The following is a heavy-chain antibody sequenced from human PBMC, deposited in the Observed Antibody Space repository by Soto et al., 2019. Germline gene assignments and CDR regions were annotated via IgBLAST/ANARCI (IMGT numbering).Heavy chain of an antibody. V-gene: IGHV4-4*02. J-gene: IGHJ4*02. D-gene: IGHD2-2*01. Sequence: TLSLTCAVSGGSIISSNWWSWVRQPPGKGLEWIGEIYHSGSTNYNPSLKSRVTISVDKSKNQFSLKLSSVTAADTAVYYCARVFRQGYCSSTSCYSWGQGTLVTVSS. CDR2: IYHSGST. CDR1: GGSIISSNW. CDR3: ARVFRQGYCSSTSCYS.